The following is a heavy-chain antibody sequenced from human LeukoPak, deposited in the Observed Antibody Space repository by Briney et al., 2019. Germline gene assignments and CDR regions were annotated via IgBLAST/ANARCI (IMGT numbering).Heavy chain of an antibody. V-gene: IGHV3-9*01. CDR3: AKATAYGYFDY. CDR2: ISWNSGSI. J-gene: IGHJ4*02. Sequence: PGGSLRLSCAASGFTFDDYAMHWVRQAPGKGLEWVSGISWNSGSIGYADSVKGRFTISRDNAKNSLYLQMNSLRAEDTALYYCAKATAYGYFDYWGQGTLVTVSS. D-gene: IGHD5-18*01. CDR1: GFTFDDYA.